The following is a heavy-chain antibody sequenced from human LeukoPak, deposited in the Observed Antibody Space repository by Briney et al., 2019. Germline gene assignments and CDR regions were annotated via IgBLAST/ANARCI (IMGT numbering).Heavy chain of an antibody. V-gene: IGHV3-74*01. D-gene: IGHD5-24*01. CDR3: ASLSRRWLQFPFGY. Sequence: GGSLRLSCAASGFTFSSYWMHWVRQAPGKGLVWVSRINSDGSSTSYADSVKGRFTISRDNAKNTLYLQMNSLRAEDTAVYYCASLSRRWLQFPFGYWGNGTLVTVSS. J-gene: IGHJ4*01. CDR2: INSDGSST. CDR1: GFTFSSYW.